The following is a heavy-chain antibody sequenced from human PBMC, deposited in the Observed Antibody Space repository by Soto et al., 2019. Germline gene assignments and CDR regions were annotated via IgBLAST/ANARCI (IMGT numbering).Heavy chain of an antibody. CDR3: ARVHRGGYYYYGMDV. V-gene: IGHV4-30-2*01. Sequence: PSETLSLTCAVSGGSISSGGYSWSWTRQPPGKGLEWIGYIYHSGSTYYNPSLKSRVTISVDRSKNQFSLKLSSVTAADTAVYYCARVHRGGYYYYGMDVWGQGTTVTVSS. J-gene: IGHJ6*02. D-gene: IGHD3-16*01. CDR1: GGSISSGGYS. CDR2: IYHSGST.